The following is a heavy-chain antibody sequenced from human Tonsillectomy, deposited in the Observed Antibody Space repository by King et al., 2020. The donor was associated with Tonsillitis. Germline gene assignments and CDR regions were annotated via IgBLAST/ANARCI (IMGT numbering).Heavy chain of an antibody. CDR1: GGSISSYY. CDR3: ARVSSVGVGVWWELLLDY. J-gene: IGHJ4*02. V-gene: IGHV4-59*01. CDR2: IYYSGST. Sequence: VQLQESGPGLVKPSETLSLTCTVSGGSISSYYWSWIRQPPGKGLEWIGYIYYSGSTNYNPSLKSRVTISVDTSKNQFSLKLSSVTAADTAVYYCARVSSVGVGVWWELLLDYWGQGTLVTVSS. D-gene: IGHD1-26*01.